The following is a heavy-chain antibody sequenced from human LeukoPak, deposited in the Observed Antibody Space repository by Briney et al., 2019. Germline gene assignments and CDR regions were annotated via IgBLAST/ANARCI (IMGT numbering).Heavy chain of an antibody. D-gene: IGHD2-15*01. CDR1: GYTFTGYY. Sequence: ASVKVSCKASGYTFTGYYMHWVRQAPGQGLEWMGWINPNSGGTNYAQKFQGRVTMTRDTSISTAYMELSRLRSDDTAVYYCSYASGYCSGGSCYLEGWGQGTLVTVSS. CDR3: SYASGYCSGGSCYLEG. J-gene: IGHJ4*02. V-gene: IGHV1-2*02. CDR2: INPNSGGT.